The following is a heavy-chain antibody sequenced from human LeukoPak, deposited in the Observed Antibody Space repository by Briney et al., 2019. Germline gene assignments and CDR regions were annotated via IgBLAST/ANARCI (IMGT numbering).Heavy chain of an antibody. CDR3: ARDVVVPAATNYYYYYGMDV. J-gene: IGHJ6*02. CDR1: GYTFTGYY. CDR2: INPNSGGT. V-gene: IGHV1-2*06. D-gene: IGHD2-2*01. Sequence: AASVKVSCKASGYTFTGYYIHWVRQAPGQGLEWMGRINPNSGGTNYAQKFQARVTMTRDTSISTAYMELSRLRSDDTAVYYCARDVVVPAATNYYYYYGMDVWGQGTTVTVSS.